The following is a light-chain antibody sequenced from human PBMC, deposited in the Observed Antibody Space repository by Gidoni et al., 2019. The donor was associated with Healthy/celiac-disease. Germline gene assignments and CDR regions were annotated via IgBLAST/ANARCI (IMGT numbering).Light chain of an antibody. J-gene: IGLJ2*01. Sequence: YVWPQPPEVSVAPGKTARITCGGNHIGSTSVPWYQQMPGQAPVLVIYYASDRPSGIPQRFSGSNSGNTSTLTISRVEAGDEADYYCQVWDSSSDHVVFGGGTKLTVL. CDR3: QVWDSSSDHVV. CDR2: YAS. V-gene: IGLV3-21*04. CDR1: HIGSTS.